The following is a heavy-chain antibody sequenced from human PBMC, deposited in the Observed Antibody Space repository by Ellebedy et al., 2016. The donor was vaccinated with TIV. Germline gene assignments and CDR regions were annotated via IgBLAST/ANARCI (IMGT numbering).Heavy chain of an antibody. CDR3: ARDDGSEGALGY. V-gene: IGHV3-11*01. D-gene: IGHD3-10*01. J-gene: IGHJ4*02. Sequence: PGGSLRLSCAGSGFTVSDYFMSWVRQAPGKGLEWVSYISSSCTNIYYADSVKGRFTVARDNAQNSLYLQMNSLRAEDTAMYYCARDDGSEGALGYWGQGTLVTVSS. CDR1: GFTVSDYF. CDR2: ISSSCTNI.